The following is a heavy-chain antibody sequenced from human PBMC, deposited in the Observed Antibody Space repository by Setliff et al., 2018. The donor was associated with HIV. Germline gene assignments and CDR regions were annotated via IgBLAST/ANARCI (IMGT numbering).Heavy chain of an antibody. CDR2: IYYSGST. Sequence: SETLSLTCTVSGGSISSSSYYWGWIRQPPGKGLEWIGSIYYSGSTYYNPSLKSRVTISVDTSKNQFSLKLSSVTAADTAVYYCARLQSYCSSTSCYRVGGIGYWGQGTLVTAPQ. CDR1: GGSISSSSYY. J-gene: IGHJ4*02. D-gene: IGHD2-2*01. V-gene: IGHV4-39*01. CDR3: ARLQSYCSSTSCYRVGGIGY.